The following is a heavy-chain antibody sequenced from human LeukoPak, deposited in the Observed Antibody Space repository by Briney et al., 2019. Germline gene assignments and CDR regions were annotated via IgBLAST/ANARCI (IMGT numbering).Heavy chain of an antibody. CDR1: GYTFTGYY. CDR3: ARDYYYDSSGSSRADYFDY. J-gene: IGHJ4*02. Sequence: AASVKVSCKASGYTFTGYYMHWVRQAPGQGLEWMGWINPNSGGTNYAQKFQGRVTMTRDTSISTAYMELSRLRSDDTAVYYCARDYYYDSSGSSRADYFDYWGQGTLVTVSS. V-gene: IGHV1-2*02. D-gene: IGHD3-22*01. CDR2: INPNSGGT.